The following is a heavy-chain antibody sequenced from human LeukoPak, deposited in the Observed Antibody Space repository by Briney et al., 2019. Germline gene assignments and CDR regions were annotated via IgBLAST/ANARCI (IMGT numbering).Heavy chain of an antibody. CDR3: ARERELEKNPDYFDS. CDR1: GYTFTNYG. J-gene: IGHJ4*02. Sequence: ASVKVSCKASGYTFTNYGINWVRQAPGQGLEWVGWISAKNGKTNYAQKVQGRVTMTTDTSMTTAYMELRRLRSDDTAVYFCARERELEKNPDYFDSWGQGALGTVSS. CDR2: ISAKNGKT. D-gene: IGHD3-3*01. V-gene: IGHV1-18*01.